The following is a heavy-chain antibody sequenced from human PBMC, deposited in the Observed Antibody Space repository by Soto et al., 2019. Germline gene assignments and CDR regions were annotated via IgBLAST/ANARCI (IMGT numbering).Heavy chain of an antibody. CDR2: IRSKAYGEIP. Sequence: GGSLRLSCTVSGFTFRDYAVNWARQAPGKGLEWVGFIRSKAYGEIPEYAASVKGRFTIFRDDSKAIAYLQMNSLKTEDTAVYYRGSSFLSGPDYWGQGTLPTVSS. J-gene: IGHJ4*02. CDR3: GSSFLSGPDY. V-gene: IGHV3-49*04. CDR1: GFTFRDYA. D-gene: IGHD3-3*01.